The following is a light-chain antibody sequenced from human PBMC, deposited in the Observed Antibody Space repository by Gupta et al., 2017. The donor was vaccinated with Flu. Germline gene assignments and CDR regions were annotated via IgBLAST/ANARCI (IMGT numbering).Light chain of an antibody. Sequence: SYVLTQPPSVSVAPGQTARIPCGGNNIGSISVHWYQHKPGQAPVLIVFDDTDRPAGIPERFSGSNSGNTASLTINRVEAGDEADYYCQVWDSSGDHPWVFGGGTKLTVL. V-gene: IGLV3-21*02. J-gene: IGLJ3*02. CDR2: DDT. CDR3: QVWDSSGDHPWV. CDR1: NIGSIS.